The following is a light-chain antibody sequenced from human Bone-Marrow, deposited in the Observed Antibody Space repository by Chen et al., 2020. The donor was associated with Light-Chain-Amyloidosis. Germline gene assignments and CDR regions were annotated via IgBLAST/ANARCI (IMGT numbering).Light chain of an antibody. CDR2: RNN. CDR1: SSNIGSNY. Sequence: QSVLTQPPSASGTPGQRVTISCSGSSSNIGSNYVYWYQQHPGTAPKLLIYRNNQRPSGVPDRFSGAKSGTAASLASSGRRSEDEADYYCAAWDDSLGGGVFGGGSKLTVL. V-gene: IGLV1-47*01. J-gene: IGLJ3*02. CDR3: AAWDDSLGGGV.